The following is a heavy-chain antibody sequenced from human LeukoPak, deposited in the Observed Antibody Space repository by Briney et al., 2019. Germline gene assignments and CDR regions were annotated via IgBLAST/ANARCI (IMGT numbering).Heavy chain of an antibody. Sequence: AGGSLRLSCAASGFTFSSHWMHWVRHAPGKGLVWVSRINGDGSNTTYADSVKGRFTISRDNAKNSLYLQMDSLRAEDTALYYCARAPITSPFYFDYWGQGTLVTVSS. CDR1: GFTFSSHW. J-gene: IGHJ4*02. CDR3: ARAPITSPFYFDY. V-gene: IGHV3-74*03. D-gene: IGHD2-2*01. CDR2: INGDGSNT.